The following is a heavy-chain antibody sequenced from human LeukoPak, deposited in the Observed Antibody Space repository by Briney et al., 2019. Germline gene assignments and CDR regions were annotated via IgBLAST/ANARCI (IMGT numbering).Heavy chain of an antibody. J-gene: IGHJ4*02. CDR2: INTNTGNP. CDR3: ASALFYYDSRGYYPFGY. CDR1: GYTFTSYG. V-gene: IGHV7-4-1*02. D-gene: IGHD3-22*01. Sequence: ASVKVSCKASGYTFTSYGISWVRQAPGQGLEWMGWINTNTGNPTYAQGFTGRFVFSLDTSVSTAYLHISSLEAEDAAVYYCASALFYYDSRGYYPFGYWGQGTLVTVSS.